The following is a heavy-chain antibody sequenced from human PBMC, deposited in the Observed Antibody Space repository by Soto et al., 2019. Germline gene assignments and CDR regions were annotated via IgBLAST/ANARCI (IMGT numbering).Heavy chain of an antibody. CDR1: GCSISSSSYY. CDR3: VRLEGSKDAFDI. Sequence: SETLSLTCTVSGCSISSSSYYWGWIRQPPGKGLEWIGTIYYSGSTYYNPSLKSRVTISVDTSKNQFSLKLSSVTAADTAVYYCVRLEGSKDAFDIWGQGTMVT. V-gene: IGHV4-39*01. J-gene: IGHJ3*02. CDR2: IYYSGST.